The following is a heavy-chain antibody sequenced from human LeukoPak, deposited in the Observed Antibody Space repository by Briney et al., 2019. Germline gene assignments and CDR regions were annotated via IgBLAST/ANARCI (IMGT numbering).Heavy chain of an antibody. J-gene: IGHJ6*03. CDR2: ISGDGGST. V-gene: IGHV3-23*01. CDR3: VKGALPANYYYMDV. Sequence: GGSLRLSCAASGFSFSMYAMRWIRLAPGKGPDYVSGISGDGGSTHYGDSVKGRFAISRDNSKNTLYLQMDSLRAEDTAVYYCVKGALPANYYYMDVWGKGTTVTVTS. D-gene: IGHD1-14*01. CDR1: GFSFSMYA.